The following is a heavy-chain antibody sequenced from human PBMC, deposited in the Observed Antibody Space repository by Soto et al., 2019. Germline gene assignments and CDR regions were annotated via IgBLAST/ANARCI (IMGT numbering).Heavy chain of an antibody. CDR2: IYYSGST. Sequence: SEXXSXXXTVSXGSXXXGGXXXXXXCQHPGKGLEWIGYIYYSGSTYYNPSLKSRVTISVDTSKNQFSLKLSSVTAADTAVYYCSSGWYESYFDYWGQGTLVTVSS. J-gene: IGHJ4*02. CDR1: XGSXXXGGXX. V-gene: IGHV4-31*02. D-gene: IGHD6-19*01. CDR3: SSGWYESYFDY.